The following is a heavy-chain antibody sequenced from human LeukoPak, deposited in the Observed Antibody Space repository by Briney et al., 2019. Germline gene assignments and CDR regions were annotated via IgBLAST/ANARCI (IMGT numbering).Heavy chain of an antibody. CDR2: IYNSGTT. J-gene: IGHJ4*02. CDR3: ARDRELGY. Sequence: PSETLSLTCTVSGGSISSSSYYWGWIRQPPGKGLEWIGYIYNSGTTNYNPSLKSRLTISVDTSKNQFSLKLTSVTAADTAVYYCARDRELGYWGQGILVTVSS. D-gene: IGHD3-10*01. CDR1: GGSISSSSYY. V-gene: IGHV4-61*01.